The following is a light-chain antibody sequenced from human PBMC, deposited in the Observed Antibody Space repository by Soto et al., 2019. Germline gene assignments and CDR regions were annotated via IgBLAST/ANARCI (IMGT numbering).Light chain of an antibody. CDR1: QSVSSY. V-gene: IGKV3-11*01. Sequence: EIVLTQSPATLSLSPGERATLSCRASQSVSSYLAWYQQKPGHAPRLLIYDASNRATGIPARFSGSGSGTDFTLTISSLEPEDFAVYYCQQRSNWPPQTFGGGTKVEIK. J-gene: IGKJ4*01. CDR2: DAS. CDR3: QQRSNWPPQT.